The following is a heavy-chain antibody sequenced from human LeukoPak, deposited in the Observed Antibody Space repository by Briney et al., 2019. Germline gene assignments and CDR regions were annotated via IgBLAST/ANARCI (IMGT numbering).Heavy chain of an antibody. CDR1: GYSISSGYY. V-gene: IGHV4-38-2*01. CDR3: ARQTGIVVPAAMRGWFDP. Sequence: SETLSLTCAVSGYSISSGYYWGWIRQPPGKGLEWIGSIYHSGSTYYNPSLKSRVTISVDTSKNQFSLKLSSVTAADTAVYYCARQTGIVVPAAMRGWFDPWGQGTLVTVSS. CDR2: IYHSGST. J-gene: IGHJ5*02. D-gene: IGHD2-2*01.